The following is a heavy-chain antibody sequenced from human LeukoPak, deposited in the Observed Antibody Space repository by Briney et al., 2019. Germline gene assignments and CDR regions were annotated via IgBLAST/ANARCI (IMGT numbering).Heavy chain of an antibody. J-gene: IGHJ1*01. Sequence: SVKVSCKASGGTFSSYAISWVRQAPGQGLEWMGGIIPIFGTANYAQKSQGRVTITADESTSTAYMELSSLRSEDTAVYYCARVGSYSSSWYMSSAEYFQHWGQGTLVTVSS. CDR3: ARVGSYSSSWYMSSAEYFQH. CDR1: GGTFSSYA. CDR2: IIPIFGTA. V-gene: IGHV1-69*01. D-gene: IGHD6-13*01.